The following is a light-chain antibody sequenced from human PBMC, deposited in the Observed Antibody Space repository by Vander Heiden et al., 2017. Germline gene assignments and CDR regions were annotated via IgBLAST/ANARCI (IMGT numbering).Light chain of an antibody. CDR3: SSYGGSKNLEV. Sequence: QSALTQPPSASGSPGQSVTISCTGTRSDVGGSNFVSWYQQHPGRAPKVVIYEVSKRPSGVPDRFSGSKSGNTASLTVSGLQAEDEADYYCSSYGGSKNLEVFGTGTKVTVL. J-gene: IGLJ1*01. V-gene: IGLV2-8*01. CDR2: EVS. CDR1: RSDVGGSNF.